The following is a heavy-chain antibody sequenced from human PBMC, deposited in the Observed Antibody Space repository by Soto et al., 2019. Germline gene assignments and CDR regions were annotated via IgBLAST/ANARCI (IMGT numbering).Heavy chain of an antibody. Sequence: QVQLQESGPGLVKPSGTLSLTCAVSGGSISSTNWWNWVRQPPGKGLEWIGEIYHTGSTNYNPSLTSRVTISIDKSKNQFSLILSSVTAADTAVYYCARGRGGYYDSSPAYWGQGTLVTVSS. V-gene: IGHV4-4*02. D-gene: IGHD3-22*01. CDR3: ARGRGGYYDSSPAY. CDR2: IYHTGST. CDR1: GGSISSTNW. J-gene: IGHJ4*02.